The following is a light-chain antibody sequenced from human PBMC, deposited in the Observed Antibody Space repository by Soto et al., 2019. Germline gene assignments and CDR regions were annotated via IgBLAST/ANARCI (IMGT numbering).Light chain of an antibody. J-gene: IGLJ1*01. Sequence: QSELTQPAYVTGADGQAITISYTGTSSDVGSYNLVSWYQQHPGKAPKLMIYEGSKRPSGVSNRFSGSKSGNTASLTISGLQAEDEADYYCCSYAGSSTYVFGTGTKVTVL. CDR2: EGS. V-gene: IGLV2-23*01. CDR1: SSDVGSYNL. CDR3: CSYAGSSTYV.